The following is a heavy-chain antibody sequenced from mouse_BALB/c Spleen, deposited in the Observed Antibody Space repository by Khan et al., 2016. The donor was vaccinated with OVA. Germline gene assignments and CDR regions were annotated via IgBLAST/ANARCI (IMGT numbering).Heavy chain of an antibody. Sequence: QVQLKESGAELVKPGASVRLSCKASGYIFTSYYLYWVKQRPGQGLEWIGDINPSNGGTNFNEKFKSKATLTVDKSSSTAYIQLSSLTSEDSAVYDCTRSGYGTFAYWGQGTLVTVS. D-gene: IGHD2-1*01. J-gene: IGHJ3*01. CDR2: INPSNGGT. V-gene: IGHV1S81*02. CDR1: GYIFTSYY. CDR3: TRSGYGTFAY.